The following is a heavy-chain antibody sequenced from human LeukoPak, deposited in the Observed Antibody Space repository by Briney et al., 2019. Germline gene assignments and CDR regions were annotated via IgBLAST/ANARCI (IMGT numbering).Heavy chain of an antibody. CDR2: FDPEDGET. CDR1: GYTFTSYY. CDR3: ATVYYDSSIIGPFDI. J-gene: IGHJ3*02. Sequence: ASVKVSCKASGYTFTSYYMHWVRQAPGQGLEWMGGFDPEDGETIYAQKFQGRVTMTEDTSTDTAYMELSSLRSEDTAVYYCATVYYDSSIIGPFDIWGQGTMVTVSS. V-gene: IGHV1-24*01. D-gene: IGHD3-22*01.